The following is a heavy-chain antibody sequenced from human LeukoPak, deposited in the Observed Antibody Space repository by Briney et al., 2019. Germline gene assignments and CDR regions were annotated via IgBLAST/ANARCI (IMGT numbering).Heavy chain of an antibody. CDR1: GFTFSTYS. J-gene: IGHJ4*02. CDR2: ISGSTSTI. V-gene: IGHV3-48*01. D-gene: IGHD3-9*01. Sequence: GGSLRLSCAASGFTFSTYSMNWVRQAPGKGLEWVSYISGSTSTIYYADSVRGRFTISRDNAKNSLYLQMNSLRAEDTAAYYCAKDLTGYDILTELDYWGQGTLVTVSS. CDR3: AKDLTGYDILTELDY.